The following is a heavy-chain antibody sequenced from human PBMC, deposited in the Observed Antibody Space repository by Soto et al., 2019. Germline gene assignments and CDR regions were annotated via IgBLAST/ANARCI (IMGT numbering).Heavy chain of an antibody. J-gene: IGHJ5*01. Sequence: GASVKVSCKVSGYTFTNYGINWVRQAPGQGLEWMGWVSAYNGNTNYAQKLQGRVTMTTDTSTSTAYMELRSLRPDDTAIYYCARVPSWMDPYNWFDSWGQGTLVTVSS. V-gene: IGHV1-18*01. CDR2: VSAYNGNT. D-gene: IGHD2-2*03. CDR1: GYTFTNYG. CDR3: ARVPSWMDPYNWFDS.